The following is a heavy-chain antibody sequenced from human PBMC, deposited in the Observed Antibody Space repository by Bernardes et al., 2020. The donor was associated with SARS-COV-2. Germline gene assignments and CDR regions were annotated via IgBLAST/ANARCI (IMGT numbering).Heavy chain of an antibody. Sequence: GGSLGLSCAASGFTFSSYSMNWVRQAPGKGLEWVSSISSGGVSTTYADSVKGRVTISRDNSKNTLYLQMGSLRPEDMAVYFCARADFSGWDPDYGLDVWGQGTTVTVSS. CDR1: GFTFSSYS. D-gene: IGHD6-19*01. CDR2: ISSGGVST. CDR3: ARADFSGWDPDYGLDV. V-gene: IGHV3-64*02. J-gene: IGHJ6*02.